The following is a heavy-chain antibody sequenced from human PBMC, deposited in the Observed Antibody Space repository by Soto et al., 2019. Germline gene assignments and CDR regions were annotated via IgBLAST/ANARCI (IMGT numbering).Heavy chain of an antibody. CDR1: GFTFSSYA. J-gene: IGHJ4*02. D-gene: IGHD2-21*02. CDR2: ISGSGGST. V-gene: IGHV3-23*01. CDR3: ATVTFNCDS. Sequence: GGSLRLSCTASGFTFSSYAMSWVRQAPGKGLAWVSSISGSGGSTYYADSGKGRFIISRDNSKSTLYLQMNSLRAEDTAVYDCATVTFNCDSWGQGTLVTVSS.